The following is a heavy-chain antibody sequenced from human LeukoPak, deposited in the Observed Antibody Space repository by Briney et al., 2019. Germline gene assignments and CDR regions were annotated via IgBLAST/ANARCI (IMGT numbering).Heavy chain of an antibody. D-gene: IGHD3-10*01. Sequence: GGSLRLSCAASGFTLSDTYTTWVRQPPGKGLEYVSIFYSGGVTDYAASVKGRFTISRDESKNTVYLHMHNVRADDTAKYYCARGGATTFNSYYYYSLDVWGKGTTVTVSS. CDR3: ARGGATTFNSYYYYSLDV. CDR2: FYSGGVT. CDR1: GFTLSDTY. V-gene: IGHV3-53*03. J-gene: IGHJ6*04.